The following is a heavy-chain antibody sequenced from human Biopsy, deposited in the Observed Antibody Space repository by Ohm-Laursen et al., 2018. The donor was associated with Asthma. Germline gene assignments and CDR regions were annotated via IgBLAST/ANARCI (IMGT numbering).Heavy chain of an antibody. D-gene: IGHD5-24*01. J-gene: IGHJ4*02. CDR3: ARGPPVDRED. V-gene: IGHV4-31*03. CDR1: GGSISSGGYY. CDR2: IYHSGST. Sequence: TLSLTCTVSGGSISSGGYYWSWIRQHPGKGLEWIGYIYHSGSTYYNPSLKSRVTISVDTSKNQFSLKLSSVTAADTAVYYCARGPPVDREDWGQGTLVTVSS.